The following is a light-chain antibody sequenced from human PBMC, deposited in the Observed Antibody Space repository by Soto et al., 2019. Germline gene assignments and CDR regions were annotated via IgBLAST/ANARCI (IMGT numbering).Light chain of an antibody. V-gene: IGKV3-20*01. J-gene: IGKJ1*01. CDR1: QTVSSSY. Sequence: IVLTQSPGTLSLSPGERATLSCRASQTVSSSYLTWYQQKPGQAPRLLIYGASSRATGIPDRFSGSGSETDFTLTSSRLEPEDCAMYYCQLLKRFGQGTKVEIK. CDR2: GAS. CDR3: QLLKR.